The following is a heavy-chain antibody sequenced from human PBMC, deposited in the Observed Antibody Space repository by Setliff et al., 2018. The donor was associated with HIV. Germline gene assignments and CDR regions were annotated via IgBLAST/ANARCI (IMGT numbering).Heavy chain of an antibody. Sequence: ASVKVSCKASGYTFTGYYMHWVRQAPGQGLEWMGRINPNSGGTNYEQKFQGRVTLTRDTSISTAYMEVSNLRSDDTAVYYCATDDYNGDSFDNWGQGTLVTVSS. J-gene: IGHJ4*02. CDR2: INPNSGGT. D-gene: IGHD4-4*01. CDR1: GYTFTGYY. CDR3: ATDDYNGDSFDN. V-gene: IGHV1-2*06.